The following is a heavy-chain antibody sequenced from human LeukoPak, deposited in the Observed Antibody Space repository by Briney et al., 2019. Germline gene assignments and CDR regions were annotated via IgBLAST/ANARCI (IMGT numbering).Heavy chain of an antibody. CDR1: GFTFSSYA. J-gene: IGHJ6*03. D-gene: IGHD4-23*01. V-gene: IGHV3-64*01. CDR2: ISSKGGST. CDR3: ARIYGGNSRSHYYYYYYMDV. Sequence: PGGSLRLSCAASGFTFSSYAMHWVRQAPGKGLEYVSAISSKGGSTYYANSVKGRFTISRDNSKNTLYLQMGSLRAEEMAVYYCARIYGGNSRSHYYYYYYMDVWGKGTTVTVSS.